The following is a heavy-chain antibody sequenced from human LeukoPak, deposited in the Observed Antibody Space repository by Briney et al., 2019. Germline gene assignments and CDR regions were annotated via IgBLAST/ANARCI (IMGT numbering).Heavy chain of an antibody. CDR1: GFTFSSYW. CDR2: IKQDGSEK. V-gene: IGHV3-7*04. J-gene: IGHJ4*02. D-gene: IGHD2-2*01. Sequence: GGSLRLSCAASGFTFSSYWMSWVRQAPGKGLEWVANIKQDGSEKYYVDSVKGRFSISRDNAENSQYLQMNSLRAEDTAVYYCARVYCSSTSCQSYFDYWGQGTLVTVSS. CDR3: ARVYCSSTSCQSYFDY.